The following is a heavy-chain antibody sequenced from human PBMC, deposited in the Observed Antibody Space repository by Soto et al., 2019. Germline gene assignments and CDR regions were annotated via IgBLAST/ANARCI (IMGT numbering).Heavy chain of an antibody. CDR1: GGSISSGGYS. J-gene: IGHJ4*02. V-gene: IGHV4-30-2*01. Sequence: SETLSLTCAVSGGSISSGGYSWSWIRQPPGKGLEWIGYIYHSGSTYYNPSLRSRVTISVDRSKNQFSLKLSSVTAADTAVYYCARDRGSGWLDYWGQATLVTVSS. D-gene: IGHD6-19*01. CDR2: IYHSGST. CDR3: ARDRGSGWLDY.